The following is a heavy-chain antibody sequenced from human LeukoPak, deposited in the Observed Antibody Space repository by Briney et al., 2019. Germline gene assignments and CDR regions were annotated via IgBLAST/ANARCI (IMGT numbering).Heavy chain of an antibody. CDR2: ISTDGSNK. CDR1: GFTLSDYG. CDR3: ARDSSTTWFGGDSK. D-gene: IGHD3-10*01. Sequence: PGGSLRLSCAASGFTLSDYGLHWVRQAPGKGLEWVALISTDGSNKNYADSVKGRFAISRDNSKHMLYLQMNSLRAEDTAVYWCARDSSTTWFGGDSKWGQGVLVIVSS. J-gene: IGHJ4*02. V-gene: IGHV3-30*03.